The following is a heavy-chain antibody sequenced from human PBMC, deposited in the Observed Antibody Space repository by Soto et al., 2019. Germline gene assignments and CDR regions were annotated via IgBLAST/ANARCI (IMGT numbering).Heavy chain of an antibody. J-gene: IGHJ4*02. CDR1: GFAFSTYS. V-gene: IGHV3-21*01. CDR3: ATARYDSSGYYGFAHF. Sequence: PGGSLRLSCAASGFAFSTYSMSWVRQAPGKGLEWVSSLSSGSHHIYYADLVQGRFAISRDNAKNSLYLQMNSLRDEDTAVYYCATARYDSSGYYGFAHFWGQGALVTVSS. CDR2: LSSGSHHI. D-gene: IGHD3-22*01.